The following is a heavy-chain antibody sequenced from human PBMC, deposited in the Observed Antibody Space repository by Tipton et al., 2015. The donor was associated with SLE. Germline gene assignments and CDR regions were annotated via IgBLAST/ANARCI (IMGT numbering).Heavy chain of an antibody. J-gene: IGHJ6*03. Sequence: TLSLTCDVHGGSFSGYYWNWIRQSPGKGLEWIGEINRSGTTNYITSLKSRVTISLDTSKNQFSLKLSSVTAADTAVYYCARLLVYDFWSGYPQYYYYYMDVWGKGTTVTVSS. CDR2: INRSGTT. CDR1: GGSFSGYY. D-gene: IGHD3-3*01. CDR3: ARLLVYDFWSGYPQYYYYYMDV. V-gene: IGHV4-34*01.